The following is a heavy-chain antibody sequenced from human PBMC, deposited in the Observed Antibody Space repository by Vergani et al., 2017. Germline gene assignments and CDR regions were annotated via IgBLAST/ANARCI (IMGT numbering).Heavy chain of an antibody. CDR2: ISYDGSNK. CDR1: GFTFSSYG. D-gene: IGHD3-10*01. V-gene: IGHV3-30*03. Sequence: QVQLVESGGGVVQPGRSLRLSCAASGFTFSSYGMHWVRQAPGKGLEWVAVISYDGSNKYYADSVKGRFTISRDNSKNTLYLQMNSLRAEDTAVYYCTTDNELLWFGELRLKSFFDYWGQGTLVTVSS. CDR3: TTDNELLWFGELRLKSFFDY. J-gene: IGHJ4*02.